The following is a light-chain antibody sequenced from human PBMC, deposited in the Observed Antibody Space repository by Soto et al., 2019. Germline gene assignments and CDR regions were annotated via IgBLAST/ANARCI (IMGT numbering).Light chain of an antibody. J-gene: IGKJ5*01. Sequence: DIQLTQSPSFLSASVGDRVNVTCRASQGVSTYLAWYQQKPGKAPKLLIYTASTLQSGVPSRFSGSGSGTAFTLTISSLQPEDFATYYCQQLDTYPITFAQGTRLEIK. V-gene: IGKV1-9*01. CDR1: QGVSTY. CDR3: QQLDTYPIT. CDR2: TAS.